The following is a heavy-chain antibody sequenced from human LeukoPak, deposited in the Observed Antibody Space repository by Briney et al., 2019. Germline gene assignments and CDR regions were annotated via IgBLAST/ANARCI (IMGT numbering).Heavy chain of an antibody. CDR3: ARHFGYRQRYDILTGFDY. D-gene: IGHD3-9*01. J-gene: IGHJ4*02. V-gene: IGHV4-59*08. Sequence: SETLSLTCTVSGGSISTYYWSWIRQPPGKGLEWIGYIYYSGSTNYNPSLKSRVTISVDTSKNQFSLKLSSVTAADTAVYYCARHFGYRQRYDILTGFDYWGQGTLVTVSS. CDR2: IYYSGST. CDR1: GGSISTYY.